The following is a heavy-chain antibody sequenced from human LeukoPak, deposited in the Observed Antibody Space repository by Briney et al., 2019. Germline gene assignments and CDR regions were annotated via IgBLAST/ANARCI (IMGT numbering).Heavy chain of an antibody. J-gene: IGHJ4*02. Sequence: GGSLRLSCAASGFTFSSCNMTWVRQAPGKGLEWVSAISGSGGSTYYADSVKGRFTISRDNSKNTLYLQMNSLRAEDTAVYYCAKDRGYFDWFVDYWGQGTLVTVSS. CDR3: AKDRGYFDWFVDY. CDR2: ISGSGGST. CDR1: GFTFSSCN. V-gene: IGHV3-23*01. D-gene: IGHD3-9*01.